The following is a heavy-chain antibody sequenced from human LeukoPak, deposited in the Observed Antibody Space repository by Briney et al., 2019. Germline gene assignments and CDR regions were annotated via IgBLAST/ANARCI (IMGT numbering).Heavy chain of an antibody. CDR1: GYTFTSYD. Sequence: ASVKVSCKASGYTFTSYDINWVRQATGQGLEWMGWMNPNSGNTGYAQKFQGRVTMTRNTPISTAYMELSSLRSEDTAVYYCARRVSGWNYQTAEYFQHWGQGTLVTVSS. CDR2: MNPNSGNT. J-gene: IGHJ1*01. D-gene: IGHD1-7*01. V-gene: IGHV1-8*01. CDR3: ARRVSGWNYQTAEYFQH.